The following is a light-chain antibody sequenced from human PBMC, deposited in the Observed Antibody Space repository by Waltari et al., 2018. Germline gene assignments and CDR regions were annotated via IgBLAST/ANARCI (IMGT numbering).Light chain of an antibody. CDR1: QGITNY. J-gene: IGKJ4*01. V-gene: IGKV1-16*01. CDR3: LQYDHYPLT. Sequence: DVQMIQSPSSLPASIGDTVSFSCRATQGITNYLAWFQQRPGEVPRSLIYAASTLHSGAPSRFSGSGSETDFTLTINGLQPEDFATYYCLQYDHYPLTFGGGTKVETK. CDR2: AAS.